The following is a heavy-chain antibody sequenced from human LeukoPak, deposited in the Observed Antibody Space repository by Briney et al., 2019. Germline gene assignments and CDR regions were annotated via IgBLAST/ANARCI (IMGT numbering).Heavy chain of an antibody. Sequence: PGGSLRLSCAASAFTFSSYEMNWVRQAPGKGLEWLSYISSSGSTIYYADSVKGRFTISRDNAKNSLYLQMNSLRAEDTAVYYCARDKKRWLRLIDYWGQGTLVTVSS. J-gene: IGHJ4*02. V-gene: IGHV3-48*03. CDR3: ARDKKRWLRLIDY. CDR2: ISSSGSTI. CDR1: AFTFSSYE. D-gene: IGHD5-12*01.